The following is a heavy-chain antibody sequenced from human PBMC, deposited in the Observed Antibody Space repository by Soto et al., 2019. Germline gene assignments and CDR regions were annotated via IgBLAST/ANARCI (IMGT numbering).Heavy chain of an antibody. D-gene: IGHD4-17*01. Sequence: SETLSLTCTVSGGSISSYYWSWIRQPPGKGLEWIGYIYYSGSTNYNPSLKSRVTISVDTSKNQFSLKLSSVTAADTAVYYCARAETTVVTPYWFDPWGQGTLVPVS. J-gene: IGHJ5*02. V-gene: IGHV4-59*01. CDR3: ARAETTVVTPYWFDP. CDR1: GGSISSYY. CDR2: IYYSGST.